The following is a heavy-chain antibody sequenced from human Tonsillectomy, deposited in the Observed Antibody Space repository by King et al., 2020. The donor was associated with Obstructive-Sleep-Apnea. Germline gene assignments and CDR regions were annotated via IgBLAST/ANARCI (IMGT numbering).Heavy chain of an antibody. J-gene: IGHJ4*02. CDR1: GYTFTSYG. D-gene: IGHD3-3*01. V-gene: IGHV1-18*04. CDR3: AGGSVDFWSGYYQIPPYFDY. Sequence: VQLVESGAEVKKPGASVKVSCKASGYTFTSYGISWVRQAPGQGLEWMGWISAYNGNTNYAQKLQGRVTMTTDTSTSTAYMELRSLRSDDTAVYYCAGGSVDFWSGYYQIPPYFDYWGQGTLVTVSS. CDR2: ISAYNGNT.